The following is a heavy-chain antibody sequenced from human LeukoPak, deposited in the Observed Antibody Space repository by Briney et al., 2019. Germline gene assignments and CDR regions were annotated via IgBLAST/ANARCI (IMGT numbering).Heavy chain of an antibody. D-gene: IGHD6-13*01. J-gene: IGHJ5*02. CDR1: GYTFTAFY. V-gene: IGHV1-2*02. Sequence: GASVKVSCKASGYTFTAFYMHWVRQAPGQGLEWMGWINPNSGATNYAQKIQGRVTMTRDTSISTAYMELSRLRSDDTAVYYCARAHLIAAAGYNWFDPWGQGTLVTVSS. CDR2: INPNSGAT. CDR3: ARAHLIAAAGYNWFDP.